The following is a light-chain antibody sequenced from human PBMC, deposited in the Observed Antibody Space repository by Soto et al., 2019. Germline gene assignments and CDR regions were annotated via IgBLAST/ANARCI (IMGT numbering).Light chain of an antibody. CDR2: PAS. Sequence: DIQLTQSPSFLSASVGDRVTLTCRASQGISSYLAWYQQKPGKAPKLLIYPASTLQSGVPSRISGSGSGTEFTLTISSLQPEDFETYYCQQLNSYPRTFGGGTKVEIK. J-gene: IGKJ4*01. CDR1: QGISSY. CDR3: QQLNSYPRT. V-gene: IGKV1-9*01.